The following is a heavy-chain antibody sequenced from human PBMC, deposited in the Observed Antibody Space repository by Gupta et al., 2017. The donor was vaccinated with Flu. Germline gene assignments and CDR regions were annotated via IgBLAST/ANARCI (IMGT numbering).Heavy chain of an antibody. V-gene: IGHV1-2*02. J-gene: IGHJ4*02. CDR3: ARGLRGLSYFDN. D-gene: IGHD6-19*01. Sequence: LRQAPGQGLELMVLINPKFGWTNYEQKFQGRVTVTSDTSFNASYMELTSLRSDDTAVYYCARGLRGLSYFDNWGQGTLVKVSS. CDR2: INPKFGWT.